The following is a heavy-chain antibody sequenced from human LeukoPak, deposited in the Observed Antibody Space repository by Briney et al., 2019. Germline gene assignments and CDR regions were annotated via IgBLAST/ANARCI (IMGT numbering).Heavy chain of an antibody. CDR1: GYTFTGYY. Sequence: ASVKVSCKASGYTFTGYYIHWVRQAPGQGLEWMGWIKPNNGGTNYAQKFQGRVTMTRDTSINTAYMELRSLRSDDTAVYYCVRDPPPDYGDDGLDYWGQGTLVTVSS. D-gene: IGHD4-17*01. V-gene: IGHV1-2*02. CDR2: IKPNNGGT. J-gene: IGHJ4*02. CDR3: VRDPPPDYGDDGLDY.